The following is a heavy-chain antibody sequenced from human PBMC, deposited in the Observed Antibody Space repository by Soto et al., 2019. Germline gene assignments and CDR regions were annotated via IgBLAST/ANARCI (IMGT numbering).Heavy chain of an antibody. CDR2: ISPHSGGP. J-gene: IGHJ4*02. CDR1: GYTFTGYY. Sequence: ASVKVSCKASGYTFTGYYIHWVRQAPGQGLEWMGSISPHSGGPNYAQRFQGRVTLTRDTSMTTVYMEMSGLTSDDTAIYYCAREEQTGANYYLDYWGQGTLVTVSS. CDR3: AREEQTGANYYLDY. V-gene: IGHV1-2*02. D-gene: IGHD7-27*01.